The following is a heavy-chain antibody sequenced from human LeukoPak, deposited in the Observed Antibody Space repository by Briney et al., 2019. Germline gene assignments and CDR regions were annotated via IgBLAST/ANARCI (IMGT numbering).Heavy chain of an antibody. CDR1: GASVSSGGFH. D-gene: IGHD3-22*01. CDR3: ARLVGYYDSSGFHPYFDY. V-gene: IGHV4-39*01. CDR2: SHYSGTT. J-gene: IGHJ4*02. Sequence: SETLSLTCTVSGASVSSGGFHWGWIRQPPGKGLDWIGSSHYSGTTHYSPSLKSRVTISIDKSKNQLSLRLTSVTAADTAVYFCARLVGYYDSSGFHPYFDYWGQGALVTVSS.